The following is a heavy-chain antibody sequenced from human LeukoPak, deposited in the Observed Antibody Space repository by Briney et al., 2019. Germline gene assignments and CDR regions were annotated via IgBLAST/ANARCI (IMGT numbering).Heavy chain of an antibody. V-gene: IGHV3-30*04. CDR3: ARGRWVPLPVY. Sequence: GGSLRLSCAASGFTFSSYALHWVRQAPGEGLEWVALVSSDGSNKYADSVKGRFTISRDNSKNTLYLEMNSLRADDTAVYYCARGRWVPLPVYWGQGTLVTVSS. D-gene: IGHD1-14*01. CDR1: GFTFSSYA. CDR2: VSSDGSNK. J-gene: IGHJ4*02.